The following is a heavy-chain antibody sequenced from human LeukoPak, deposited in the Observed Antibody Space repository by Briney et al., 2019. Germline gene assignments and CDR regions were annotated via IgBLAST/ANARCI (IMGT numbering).Heavy chain of an antibody. V-gene: IGHV3-49*03. Sequence: GGSLRLSCTASGFTFGDYLMSWSRQAPGKGLEWIGFISGGTTEYAASVKGRFTISRDDSTSIAYLQMNSLTTEDTAVYYCSRGSGWLSVYWGQGTLVTVSS. J-gene: IGHJ4*02. CDR3: SRGSGWLSVY. CDR2: ISGGTT. CDR1: GFTFGDYL. D-gene: IGHD6-19*01.